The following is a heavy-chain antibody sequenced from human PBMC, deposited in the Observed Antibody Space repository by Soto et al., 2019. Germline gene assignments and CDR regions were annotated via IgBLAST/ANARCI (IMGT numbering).Heavy chain of an antibody. J-gene: IGHJ4*01. CDR1: GYSISSGPS. CDR3: ARWPVIVLAASTFDN. D-gene: IGHD3-16*02. V-gene: IGHV4-38-2*01. Sequence: PSGTLRLPCPFSGYSISSGPSWAWIWQPPGQGPAWIASISHGGTTLYNPSLKSRIPISVDTSNNQYSLKLTSVTAADTVLYYCARWPVIVLAASTFDNCGQET. CDR2: ISHGGTT.